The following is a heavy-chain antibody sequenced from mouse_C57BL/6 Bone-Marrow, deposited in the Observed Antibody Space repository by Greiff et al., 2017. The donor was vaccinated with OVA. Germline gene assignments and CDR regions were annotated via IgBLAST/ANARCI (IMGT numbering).Heavy chain of an antibody. Sequence: EVMLVESGEGLVKPGGSLKLSCAASGFTFSSYAMSWVRQTPEKRLEWVAYISSGGDYSYYADTVKGRFTISRDKARNTLYLQMSSLKSEDTAMYYCTRVLDAMDYWGQGTSVTVSS. CDR2: ISSGGDYS. CDR3: TRVLDAMDY. D-gene: IGHD1-1*01. CDR1: GFTFSSYA. V-gene: IGHV5-9-1*02. J-gene: IGHJ4*01.